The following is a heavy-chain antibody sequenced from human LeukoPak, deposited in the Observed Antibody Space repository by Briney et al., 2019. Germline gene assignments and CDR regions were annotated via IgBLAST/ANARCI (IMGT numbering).Heavy chain of an antibody. V-gene: IGHV4-34*01. D-gene: IGHD3-3*02. Sequence: GSLRLSCAASGFTFSFYYMHWVRQPPGKGLEWIGEINHSGSTNYNPSLKSRVTISVDTSKNQFSLKLSSVTAADTAVYYCARAFYPGYYSYMAVWGKGTTVTVSS. CDR3: ARAFYPGYYSYMAV. J-gene: IGHJ6*03. CDR1: GFTFSFYY. CDR2: INHSGST.